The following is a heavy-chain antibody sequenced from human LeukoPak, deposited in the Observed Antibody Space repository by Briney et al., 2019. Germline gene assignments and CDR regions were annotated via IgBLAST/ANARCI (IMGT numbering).Heavy chain of an antibody. Sequence: PGGSLRLSCAASGFTFSTYTMNWVRQAPGKGLEWVSSITTSSSYIYYADSVKGRFTISRDNAKNSLYLQMNSLRVEDTAVYYCAKPNRYGDYSFFGVWGQGTLVTVSS. CDR1: GFTFSTYT. CDR3: AKPNRYGDYSFFGV. J-gene: IGHJ4*02. D-gene: IGHD4-17*01. CDR2: ITTSSSYI. V-gene: IGHV3-21*01.